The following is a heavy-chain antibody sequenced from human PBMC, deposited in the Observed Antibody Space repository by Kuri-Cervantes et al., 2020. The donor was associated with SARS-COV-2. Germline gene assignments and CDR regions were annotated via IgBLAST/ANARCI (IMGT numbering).Heavy chain of an antibody. Sequence: ASVKVSCKASGYTFTGYYMHWVRQAPGQGLEWMGWISHYSGNTDYAQRVQDRVILTRDTSTSTVYMELRSLTSDDTAVYYCARLRQLEEGYWDQGTLVTVSS. CDR1: GYTFTGYY. CDR3: ARLRQLEEGY. D-gene: IGHD1-1*01. CDR2: ISHYSGNT. V-gene: IGHV1/OR15-2*02. J-gene: IGHJ4*02.